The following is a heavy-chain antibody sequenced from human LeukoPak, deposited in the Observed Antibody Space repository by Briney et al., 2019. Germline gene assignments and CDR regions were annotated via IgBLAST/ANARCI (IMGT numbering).Heavy chain of an antibody. CDR3: ASLTYGDYGSVAFDI. V-gene: IGHV4-31*03. CDR1: GGSISSGGYY. CDR2: IYYSGST. J-gene: IGHJ3*02. D-gene: IGHD4-17*01. Sequence: ASQTLSLTCTVSGGSISSGGYYWSWIRQHPGKGLEWIGYIYYSGSTYYNPSLKRRVTISVDTSKNQFSLKLSSVTAADTAVYYCASLTYGDYGSVAFDIWGQGKMVTVSS.